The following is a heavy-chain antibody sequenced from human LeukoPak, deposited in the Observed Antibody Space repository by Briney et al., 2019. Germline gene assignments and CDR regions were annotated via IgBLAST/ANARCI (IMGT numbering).Heavy chain of an antibody. CDR3: ARDRATYSSHDAFDI. Sequence: ASVKVSCKASGGTFSSYAISWVRQAPGQGLEWMGGIIPIFGTANYAQKFQGRVTITADESTSTAYMELSSLRAEDTAVYYCARDRATYSSHDAFDIWGQGTMVTVSS. CDR2: IIPIFGTA. CDR1: GGTFSSYA. J-gene: IGHJ3*02. D-gene: IGHD6-19*01. V-gene: IGHV1-69*13.